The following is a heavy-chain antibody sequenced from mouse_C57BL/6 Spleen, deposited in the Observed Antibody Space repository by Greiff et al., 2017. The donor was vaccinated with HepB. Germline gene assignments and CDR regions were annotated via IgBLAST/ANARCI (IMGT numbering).Heavy chain of an antibody. J-gene: IGHJ4*01. V-gene: IGHV1-81*01. CDR3: SYYYGSIYAMDY. Sequence: VQLQQSGAELARPGASVKLSCKASGYTFTSYGISWVKQRTGQGLEWIGEIYPRSGNTYYNEKFKGKATLTADKSSSTAYMELRSLTSEDSVVYFCSYYYGSIYAMDYWGQGTSVTVSS. CDR2: IYPRSGNT. D-gene: IGHD1-1*01. CDR1: GYTFTSYG.